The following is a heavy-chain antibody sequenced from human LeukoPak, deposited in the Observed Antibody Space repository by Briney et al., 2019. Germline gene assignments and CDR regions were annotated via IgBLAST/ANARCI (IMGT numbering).Heavy chain of an antibody. CDR2: ISYDGSNK. V-gene: IGHV3-30*18. D-gene: IGHD3-10*01. J-gene: IGHJ4*02. Sequence: PGGSLRLSCAASGFTFSSYGMHWVRQAPGKGLEWVAVISYDGSNKYYADSVKGRFTISRDNSKNTLYLQMNSLRAEDTAVYYCAKLPIFGELLSGFGYWGQGTLVTVSS. CDR3: AKLPIFGELLSGFGY. CDR1: GFTFSSYG.